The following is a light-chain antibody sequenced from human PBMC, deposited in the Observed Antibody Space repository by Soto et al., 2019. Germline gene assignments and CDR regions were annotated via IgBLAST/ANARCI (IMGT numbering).Light chain of an antibody. J-gene: IGLJ3*02. CDR2: DNN. CDR1: SSNIGNNY. CDR3: GPWDSSLSAGV. V-gene: IGLV1-51*01. Sequence: QSVLTQPPSVSASPGQKVTISCSGSSSNIGNNYVSWYQQLPGTAPKLLIYDNNKRPSGIPDRFSGSKSGTSATLGITGLQTGDEADYYCGPWDSSLSAGVCGGGPKLTVL.